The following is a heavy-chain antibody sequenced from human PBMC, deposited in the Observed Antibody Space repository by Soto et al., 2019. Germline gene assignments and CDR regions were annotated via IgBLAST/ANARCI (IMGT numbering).Heavy chain of an antibody. CDR3: ASGITIFGVVDP. D-gene: IGHD3-3*01. V-gene: IGHV1-8*01. CDR2: MNPNSGNT. Sequence: QVQLVQSGAEVKKPGASVKVSCKASGYTFTSYDINWVRQATGQGLEWRGWMNPNSGNTGYAQKFQGRVTMTRNTSISTAYRELSSLRSEDTAVYYCASGITIFGVVDPGGQGTLVTVSS. J-gene: IGHJ5*02. CDR1: GYTFTSYD.